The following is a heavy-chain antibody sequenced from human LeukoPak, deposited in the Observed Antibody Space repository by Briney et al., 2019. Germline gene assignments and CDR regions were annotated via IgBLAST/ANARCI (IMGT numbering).Heavy chain of an antibody. J-gene: IGHJ6*03. Sequence: RGSLRLSCAASGFTFSSYGMSWVRQAPGKGLEWVSAISGSGGSTYYADSVKGRFTISRDNSKNTLYLQMNSLRAEDTAVYYCATYSGAYLGYYYYYMDVWGKGTTVTVSS. D-gene: IGHD5-12*01. CDR2: ISGSGGST. CDR3: ATYSGAYLGYYYYYMDV. CDR1: GFTFSSYG. V-gene: IGHV3-23*01.